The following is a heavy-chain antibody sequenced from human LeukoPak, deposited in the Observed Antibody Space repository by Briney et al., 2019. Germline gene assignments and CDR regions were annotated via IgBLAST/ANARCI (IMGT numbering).Heavy chain of an antibody. Sequence: GESLKISCKGSGYNFASYYIAWVRQLPVKGLEWMGIGYPGDSDSSYSPSFQGQVTISADKSISTAYLQGSSLKPSDTAMYYCARVANTGYSSSSDYFDYWGQGTLVTVPS. J-gene: IGHJ4*02. CDR1: GYNFASYY. CDR2: GYPGDSDS. V-gene: IGHV5-51*01. CDR3: ARVANTGYSSSSDYFDY. D-gene: IGHD6-6*01.